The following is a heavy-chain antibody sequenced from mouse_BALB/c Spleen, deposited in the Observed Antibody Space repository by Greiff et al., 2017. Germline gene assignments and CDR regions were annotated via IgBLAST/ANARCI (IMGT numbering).Heavy chain of an antibody. CDR3: ASITTVVERGYYAMDY. Sequence: VQRVESGPGLVAPSQSLSITCTVSGFSLTSYGVHWVRQPPGKGLEWLGVIWAGGSTNYNSALMSRLSISKDNSKSQVFLKMNSLQTDDTAMYYCASITTVVERGYYAMDYWGQGTSVTVSS. J-gene: IGHJ4*01. V-gene: IGHV2-9*02. CDR2: IWAGGST. D-gene: IGHD1-1*01. CDR1: GFSLTSYG.